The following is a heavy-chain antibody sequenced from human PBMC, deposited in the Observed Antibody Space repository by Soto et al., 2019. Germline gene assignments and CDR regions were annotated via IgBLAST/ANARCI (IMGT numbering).Heavy chain of an antibody. CDR3: ARELLFYDSDGFSWDDAFDI. CDR1: GGSLSISAYS. J-gene: IGHJ3*02. Sequence: SETLSLTCAVSGGSLSISAYSWSWIRQPPGKGLEWIGFIYQSGSTYYNPSLKSRVTMSLDRPKNQFSLKLSSVTAADTAVYYCARELLFYDSDGFSWDDAFDIWGQGTVVTVSS. CDR2: IYQSGST. V-gene: IGHV4-30-2*01. D-gene: IGHD3-22*01.